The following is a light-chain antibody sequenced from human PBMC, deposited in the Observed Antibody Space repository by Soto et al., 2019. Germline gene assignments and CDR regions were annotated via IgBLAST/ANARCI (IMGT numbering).Light chain of an antibody. CDR2: GAS. Sequence: EIVLTQSPGTLSLSPGEIATLSCSASQSVSSSYLAWYQHKRGQAPRLLIYGASSRATGIPDRFSGSGSGTDFTLTISRLEPEDFAVYYCQQYGSSRGLTFGGGTKVDIK. CDR1: QSVSSSY. CDR3: QQYGSSRGLT. V-gene: IGKV3-20*01. J-gene: IGKJ4*01.